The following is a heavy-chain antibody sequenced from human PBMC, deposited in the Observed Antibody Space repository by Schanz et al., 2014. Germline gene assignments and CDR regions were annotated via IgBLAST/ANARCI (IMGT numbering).Heavy chain of an antibody. J-gene: IGHJ5*02. D-gene: IGHD2-15*01. Sequence: QVQLQESGPGLVKPSQTLSLTCSVSGGSISSGAYYWSWIRQPPGKGLEWIGFIYYSGNTAYSPPTKRRLTISLDPPKRQFPLKMTSVTAADTAVYYCARRVGPWFDPWGQGTLVTVSS. CDR2: IYYSGNT. CDR3: ARRVGPWFDP. CDR1: GGSISSGAYY. V-gene: IGHV4-61*08.